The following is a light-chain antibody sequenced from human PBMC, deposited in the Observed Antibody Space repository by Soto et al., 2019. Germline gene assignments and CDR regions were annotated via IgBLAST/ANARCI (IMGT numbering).Light chain of an antibody. Sequence: DIQMTQSPSSLSASVGDRLTISFRASQSISSYLNWYQQKPGKAPKLLIYAASSLQSGVPSRFSGSGSGTDFTLTISSLQPEDFATYYCQQSYSTPITFGQGTRLEIK. CDR3: QQSYSTPIT. CDR1: QSISSY. V-gene: IGKV1-39*01. J-gene: IGKJ5*01. CDR2: AAS.